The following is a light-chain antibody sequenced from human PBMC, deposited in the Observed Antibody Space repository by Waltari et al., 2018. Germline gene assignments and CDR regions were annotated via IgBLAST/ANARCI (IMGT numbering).Light chain of an antibody. J-gene: IGLJ1*01. Sequence: QSVLTQPPSASGTPGQRVTISCSGSSSNIGSSYVNWYQQPPGTAPKLVIYNNNKRPSGGPDRFAGSKYGTSASLAISGLQSEDEADYYCAGWDGSLNGYVFGAATKVTVL. V-gene: IGLV1-44*01. CDR3: AGWDGSLNGYV. CDR1: SSNIGSSY. CDR2: NNN.